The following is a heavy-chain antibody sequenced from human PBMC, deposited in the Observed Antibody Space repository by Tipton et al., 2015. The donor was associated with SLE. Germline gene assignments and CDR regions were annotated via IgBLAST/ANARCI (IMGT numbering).Heavy chain of an antibody. CDR3: AGYTSGWYNGPDY. Sequence: TLSLTCTVSGGSISSSSYYWGWIRQPPGKGLEWIGSIYYSGSTYYNPSLKSRVTIYVDTSKNLFSLKLSSVTAADTAVYYCAGYTSGWYNGPDYWGQGTLVTVSS. D-gene: IGHD6-19*01. CDR2: IYYSGST. CDR1: GGSISSSSYY. V-gene: IGHV4-39*01. J-gene: IGHJ4*02.